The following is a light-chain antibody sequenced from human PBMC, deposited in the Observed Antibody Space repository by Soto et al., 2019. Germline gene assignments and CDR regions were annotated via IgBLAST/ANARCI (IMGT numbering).Light chain of an antibody. J-gene: IGKJ1*01. CDR1: QRISSSY. CDR2: AAS. V-gene: IGKV3-20*01. Sequence: EVVLTQSRCTLSLSPGERTTLSCRASQRISSSYLAWYQQKPGQAPRLLIYAASSRATGIPDRFSGSGSGTDFTLTISRLESEDFAVYYCQQYGSSRWTFGQGTKVEIK. CDR3: QQYGSSRWT.